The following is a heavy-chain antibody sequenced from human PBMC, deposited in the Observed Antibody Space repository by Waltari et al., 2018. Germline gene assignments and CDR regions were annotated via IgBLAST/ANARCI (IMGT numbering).Heavy chain of an antibody. V-gene: IGHV3-74*01. CDR2: INSDGSLT. CDR3: ATAVTTPWGS. D-gene: IGHD4-17*01. CDR1: GFTFRNNW. J-gene: IGHJ5*02. Sequence: EVQLVESGGGLVQPGGSLRLSCAASGFTFRNNWMHWVRQAPGKGLGWVSRINSDGSLTTYADSVKGRVTTSGDNAKNTLYLQMNSLRADDTAVYYCATAVTTPWGSWGQGTLVTVSS.